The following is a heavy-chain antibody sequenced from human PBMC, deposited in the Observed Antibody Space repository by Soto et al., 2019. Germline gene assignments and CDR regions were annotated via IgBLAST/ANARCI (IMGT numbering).Heavy chain of an antibody. CDR3: AALGGADGP. CDR2: IYYSGST. CDR1: GGSISSSSYY. D-gene: IGHD3-10*01. Sequence: QLQLQESGPGLVKPSETLSLTCTVSGGSISSSSYYWGWIRQPPGKGLEWIGSIYYSGSTYYNPSPKGRVTIPVDTPKNRSPLSRSPWPPAAPPVISCAALGGADGPWGKGPRFTAS. V-gene: IGHV4-39*01. J-gene: IGHJ5*02.